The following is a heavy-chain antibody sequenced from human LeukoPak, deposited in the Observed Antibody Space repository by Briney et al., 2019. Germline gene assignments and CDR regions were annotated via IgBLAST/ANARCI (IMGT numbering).Heavy chain of an antibody. V-gene: IGHV3-23*01. CDR3: AKVPTDYENSGPVD. CDR1: GFTFRSYA. D-gene: IGHD3-22*01. CDR2: ISGSGGIT. Sequence: GGSLRLSCAASGFTFRSYAMSWVRQAPGKGLEWVSGISGSGGITYYAASMRGRSTISRDNSKNTLYLQMNSLRGEDTAVYYCAKVPTDYENSGPVDWGQGTLVTVSS. J-gene: IGHJ4*02.